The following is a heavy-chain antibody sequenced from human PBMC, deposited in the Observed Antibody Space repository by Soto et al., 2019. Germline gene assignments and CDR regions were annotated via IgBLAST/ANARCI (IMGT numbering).Heavy chain of an antibody. CDR3: AKQVGSSSWGGGDFDY. CDR2: ISGSGGST. D-gene: IGHD6-6*01. CDR1: GFTFSSYA. J-gene: IGHJ4*02. V-gene: IGHV3-23*01. Sequence: EVQLLESGGGLVQPGGSLRLSCAASGFTFSSYAMSWVRQAPGKGLEWVSAISGSGGSTYYADSVKGRFTISRDNSKNPLYLQMDSLGAEDTAVYYWAKQVGSSSWGGGDFDYWGQGTLVTVSS.